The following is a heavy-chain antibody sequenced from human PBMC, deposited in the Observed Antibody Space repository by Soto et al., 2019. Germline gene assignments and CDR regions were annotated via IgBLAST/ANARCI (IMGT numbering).Heavy chain of an antibody. CDR2: ISYDGSNK. CDR3: AKDPVMGPPGGYFDY. J-gene: IGHJ4*02. Sequence: PGGSLRLSCAASGFTFSSYGMHWVRQAPGKGLEWVAVISYDGSNKYYADSVKGRFTISRDNSKNTLYLQMNSLRAEDTAVYYCAKDPVMGPPGGYFDYWGQGTLVTVSS. CDR1: GFTFSSYG. D-gene: IGHD2-21*01. V-gene: IGHV3-30*18.